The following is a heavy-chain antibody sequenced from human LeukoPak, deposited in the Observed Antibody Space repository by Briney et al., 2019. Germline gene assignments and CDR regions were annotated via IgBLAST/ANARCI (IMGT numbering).Heavy chain of an antibody. V-gene: IGHV3-7*03. D-gene: IGHD3-22*01. CDR3: AKLSTMIVVANYLDY. J-gene: IGHJ4*02. CDR2: IKEDGSEK. Sequence: PGGSLRLSCAASKFTFSKYWMSRVRQAPGKGLEWVADIKEDGSEKYYVDSVKGRFTISRQNAKSSLFLQMNSLRAEDTAVYYCAKLSTMIVVANYLDYWGQGTLVTVSS. CDR1: KFTFSKYW.